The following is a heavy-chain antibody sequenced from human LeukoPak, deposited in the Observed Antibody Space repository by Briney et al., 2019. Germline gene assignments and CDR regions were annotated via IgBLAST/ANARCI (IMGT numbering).Heavy chain of an antibody. J-gene: IGHJ4*02. Sequence: SETLSLTCTVSGGSISSYYWSWIRQPPGKGLEWIGEINHSGSTNYNPSLKSRVTISVDTSKNQFSLKLSSVTAADTAVYYCARGARLGISPQYYWGQGTLVTVSS. D-gene: IGHD7-27*01. CDR1: GGSISSYY. CDR2: INHSGST. CDR3: ARGARLGISPQYY. V-gene: IGHV4-34*01.